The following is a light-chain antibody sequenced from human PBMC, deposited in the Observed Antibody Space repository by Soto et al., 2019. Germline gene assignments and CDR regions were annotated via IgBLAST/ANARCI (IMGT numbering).Light chain of an antibody. CDR3: QQRSNWPLT. CDR2: GAS. Sequence: EIVLTQSPVTLSVSPGERATLSCRASQSISTTLVWYQQKPGQAPRLLIYGASTRATGIPARFSGSGSGTDFTLTISSLEPEDFAVYYCQQRSNWPLTFGGGTKVDIK. V-gene: IGKV3-11*01. J-gene: IGKJ4*01. CDR1: QSISTT.